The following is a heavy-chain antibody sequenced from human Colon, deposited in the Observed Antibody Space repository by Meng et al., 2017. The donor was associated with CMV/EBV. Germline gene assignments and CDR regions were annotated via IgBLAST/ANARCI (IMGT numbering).Heavy chain of an antibody. CDR1: GFTFSSYA. J-gene: IGHJ4*02. Sequence: GGSLRLSCVASGFTFSSYAMHWVRQAPGKGLEWVAVISYDGSNKYYADSVKGRFTISRDNSKNTLYLQMNSLRAEDTAVYYCARQASGSYYEGLGYWGQGTLVTVSS. D-gene: IGHD1-26*01. CDR2: ISYDGSNK. CDR3: ARQASGSYYEGLGY. V-gene: IGHV3-30-3*01.